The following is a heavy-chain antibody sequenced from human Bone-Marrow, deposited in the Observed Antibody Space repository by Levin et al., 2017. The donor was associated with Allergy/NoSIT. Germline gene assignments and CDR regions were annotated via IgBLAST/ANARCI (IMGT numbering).Heavy chain of an antibody. J-gene: IGHJ4*02. V-gene: IGHV3-33*01. CDR3: VRGYNMSDY. Sequence: GESLKISCAASGFTFSSYAMHWVRQAPGKGLEWVAVIWYDGSNKYYADSVKGRFTISRDNSENTLYLQMNSLRAEDTAVYYCVRGYNMSDYWGQGTLVTVSS. CDR2: IWYDGSNK. CDR1: GFTFSSYA. D-gene: IGHD1-14*01.